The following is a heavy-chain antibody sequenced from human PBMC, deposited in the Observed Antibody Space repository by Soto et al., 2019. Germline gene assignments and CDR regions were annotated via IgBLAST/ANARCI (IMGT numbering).Heavy chain of an antibody. CDR3: ATIEGALLDYYYYGMDV. D-gene: IGHD2-15*01. J-gene: IGHJ6*02. V-gene: IGHV1-24*01. Sequence: ASVKVSCKVSGYTLTELSMHWVRQAPGKGLERMGGFDPEDGETIYAQKFQGRVTMTEDTSTDTAYMELSSLRSEDTAVYYCATIEGALLDYYYYGMDVWGQGTTVTVSS. CDR2: FDPEDGET. CDR1: GYTLTELS.